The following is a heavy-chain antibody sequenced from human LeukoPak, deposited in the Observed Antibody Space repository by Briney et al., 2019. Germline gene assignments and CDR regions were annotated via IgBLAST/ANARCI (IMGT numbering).Heavy chain of an antibody. V-gene: IGHV3-21*01. CDR3: AGESSRPWGSVYGMDV. Sequence: GGSLRLSCAASGFTFSSYSMNWVRQAPGKGLEWVSSIRSSSSYICYADSVKGRFTISRDNAKNSLYLQMNSLRAEDTAVYYCAGESSRPWGSVYGMDVWGQGTTVTVSS. CDR1: GFTFSSYS. CDR2: IRSSSSYI. J-gene: IGHJ6*02. D-gene: IGHD3-10*01.